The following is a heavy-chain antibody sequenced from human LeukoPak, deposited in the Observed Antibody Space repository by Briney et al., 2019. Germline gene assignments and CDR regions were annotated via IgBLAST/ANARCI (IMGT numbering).Heavy chain of an antibody. CDR1: GFTFSSYA. D-gene: IGHD2-8*01. CDR2: ISSSSSTI. V-gene: IGHV3-48*02. Sequence: GGSLRLSCAASGFTFSSYAMHWVRQAPGKGLEWVSYISSSSSTIYYADSVKGRFTISRDNAKNSLYLQMNSLRDEDTAVYYCARDKCTNGVCLFDYWGQGTLVTVSS. CDR3: ARDKCTNGVCLFDY. J-gene: IGHJ4*02.